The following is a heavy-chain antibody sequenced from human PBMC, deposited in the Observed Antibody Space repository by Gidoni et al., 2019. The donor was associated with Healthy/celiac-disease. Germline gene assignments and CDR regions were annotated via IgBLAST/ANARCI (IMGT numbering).Heavy chain of an antibody. CDR3: ARHMVTTVVWGWSVGMDV. CDR1: GYSFTSYW. V-gene: IGHV5-51*01. CDR2: IYPGDSDT. J-gene: IGHJ6*02. D-gene: IGHD4-17*01. Sequence: EVQLVQSGAEVKKPGESLKISCKGSGYSFTSYWIGWVRQMPGKGLEWMGIIYPGDSDTRYSPSFQGQVTISADKSISTAYLQWSSLKASDTAMYYCARHMVTTVVWGWSVGMDVWGQGTTVTVSS.